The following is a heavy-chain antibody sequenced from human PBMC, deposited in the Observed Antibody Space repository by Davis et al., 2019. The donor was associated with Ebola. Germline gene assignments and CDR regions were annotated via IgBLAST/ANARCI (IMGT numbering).Heavy chain of an antibody. V-gene: IGHV1-46*01. CDR2: INPSGGST. D-gene: IGHD3-9*01. CDR3: ARGRGHYDILTGYSGMDV. J-gene: IGHJ6*02. CDR1: GYTFTSYD. Sequence: ASVKVSCKASGYTFTSYDINWVRQATGQGLEWMGIINPSGGSTSYAQKFQGRVTMTRDTSTSTVYMELSSLRSEDTAVYYCARGRGHYDILTGYSGMDVWGQGTTVTVSS.